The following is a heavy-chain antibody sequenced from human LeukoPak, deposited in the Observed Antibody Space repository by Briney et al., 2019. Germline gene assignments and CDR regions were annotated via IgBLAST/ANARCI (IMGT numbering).Heavy chain of an antibody. D-gene: IGHD3-22*01. CDR2: ISWNSGSI. CDR3: ARMYYYDSSGT. CDR1: GFTFDDYA. J-gene: IGHJ5*02. V-gene: IGHV3-9*01. Sequence: PGGSLRLSCAASGFTFDDYAMHWVRQAPGKGLEWVSGISWNSGSIGYADSVKGRFTISRDNAKNSLYLQMNSLRAEDTALYYCARMYYYDSSGTWGQGTLVTVSS.